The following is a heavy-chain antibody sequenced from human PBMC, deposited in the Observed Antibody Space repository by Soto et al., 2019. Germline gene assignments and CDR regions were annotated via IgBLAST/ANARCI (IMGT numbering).Heavy chain of an antibody. Sequence: QVQLVQSGAEVKKPGSSVKVSCKASGGTFSSYAISWVRQAPGQGLEWMGGSIPIFGTANYAQKFRGRVTITADESTSTVYMGLSSLRSEDTVVYYCARGPPEPGIAVDGTVEYFQHWGQGTLVTVSS. CDR2: SIPIFGTA. CDR1: GGTFSSYA. V-gene: IGHV1-69*01. J-gene: IGHJ1*01. CDR3: ARGPPEPGIAVDGTVEYFQH. D-gene: IGHD6-19*01.